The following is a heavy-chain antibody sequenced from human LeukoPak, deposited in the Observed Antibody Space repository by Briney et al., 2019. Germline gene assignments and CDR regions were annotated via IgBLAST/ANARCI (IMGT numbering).Heavy chain of an antibody. CDR3: VRRFGY. CDR1: GFTFSRFW. Sequence: GGSLRLSCAASGFTFSRFWMSWVRQAPGKGLEWVANIKQDGSEKYYVDSVKGRFTVSRDNAKNSLYLQMNSLTAEDTAVYYCVRRFGYWGQGTLVTVSS. V-gene: IGHV3-7*02. J-gene: IGHJ4*02. CDR2: IKQDGSEK.